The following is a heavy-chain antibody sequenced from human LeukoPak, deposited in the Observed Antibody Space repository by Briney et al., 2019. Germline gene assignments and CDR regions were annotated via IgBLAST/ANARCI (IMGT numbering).Heavy chain of an antibody. CDR3: ARLLSD. Sequence: GGSLRLSCAASGFTFTMFSMNWVRQAPGKGLEWIAFIRGRADTTYYAGSVQGRFTISRDNAKNTLYLQINSLRVDDTAVYYCARLLSDWGQGTLVSVSS. CDR2: IRGRADTT. J-gene: IGHJ4*02. V-gene: IGHV3-48*04. CDR1: GFTFTMFS. D-gene: IGHD3-3*02.